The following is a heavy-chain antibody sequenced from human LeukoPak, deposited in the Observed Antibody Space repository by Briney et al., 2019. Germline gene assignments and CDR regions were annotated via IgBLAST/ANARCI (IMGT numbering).Heavy chain of an antibody. Sequence: PSETLSLTCTVSGGSISSYYWSWIRQPPGKGLEWIGYIYYSGSTNYNPSLKSRVTISVDTSKNQFSLKLSSVTAADTAVYYCARAQIVLTPAAKDFVNYFDPWGQGTLVTVSS. J-gene: IGHJ5*02. CDR1: GGSISSYY. V-gene: IGHV4-59*08. CDR3: ARAQIVLTPAAKDFVNYFDP. CDR2: IYYSGST. D-gene: IGHD2-8*02.